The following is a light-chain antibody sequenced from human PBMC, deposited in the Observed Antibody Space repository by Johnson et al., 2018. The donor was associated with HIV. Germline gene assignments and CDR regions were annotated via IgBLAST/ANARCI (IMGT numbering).Light chain of an antibody. CDR2: DNN. CDR1: SSNIGNNY. CDR3: GTWDTRLSVLYV. Sequence: QSVLTQPPSLSAAPGQKVTISCSGSSSNIGNNYVSWYQQLPGTAPKLLIYDNNKRPSGIPDRFSGSKSGTSATLGITGLQTGDEADYYCGTWDTRLSVLYVFGSGTKVTVL. J-gene: IGLJ1*01. V-gene: IGLV1-51*01.